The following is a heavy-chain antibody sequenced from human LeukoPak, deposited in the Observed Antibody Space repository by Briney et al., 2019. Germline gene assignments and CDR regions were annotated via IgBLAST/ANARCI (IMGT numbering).Heavy chain of an antibody. CDR1: GGSFSGYY. V-gene: IGHV4-34*01. CDR3: ARGQVDGSGSYPPFDY. J-gene: IGHJ4*02. D-gene: IGHD3-10*01. CDR2: INHSGST. Sequence: SETLPLTCAVYGGSFSGYYWSWIRQPPGKGLEWIGEINHSGSTNYNPSLKSRVTISVDTSKNQYSLKLSSVTAADMAVYYCARGQVDGSGSYPPFDYWGQGTLVTVSS.